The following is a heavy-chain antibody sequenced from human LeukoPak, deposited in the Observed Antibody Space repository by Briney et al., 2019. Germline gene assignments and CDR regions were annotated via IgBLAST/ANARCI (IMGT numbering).Heavy chain of an antibody. CDR2: IWYDGSKK. D-gene: IGHD4-17*01. V-gene: IGHV3-33*01. J-gene: IGHJ4*02. CDR1: GFTLRSYG. CDR3: ARDPSAVTSYFDY. Sequence: PGGSLRLSCAPSGFTLRSYGMHWVRQAPGKGLEWVAAIWYDGSKKFHADSVKGRLTISRDNSKNTLYLQMNSLGAEDTAVYYCARDPSAVTSYFDYWGQGAVVTVSS.